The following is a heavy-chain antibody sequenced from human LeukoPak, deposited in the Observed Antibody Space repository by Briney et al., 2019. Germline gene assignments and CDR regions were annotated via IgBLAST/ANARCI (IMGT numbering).Heavy chain of an antibody. D-gene: IGHD3-9*01. Sequence: SETLPLTCTVSGGSISSSSYYWGWIRQPPGKGLEWIGSIYYSGTTYSNPSLKSRVTMSVDTSKNQFSLRLSSVTAADTAVYYCASETYYDILISRDAFDIWGQGTMVTVSS. J-gene: IGHJ3*02. CDR2: IYYSGTT. CDR1: GGSISSSSYY. CDR3: ASETYYDILISRDAFDI. V-gene: IGHV4-39*07.